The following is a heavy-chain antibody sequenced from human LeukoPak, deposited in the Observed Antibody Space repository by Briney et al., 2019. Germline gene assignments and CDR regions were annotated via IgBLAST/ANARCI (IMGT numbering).Heavy chain of an antibody. D-gene: IGHD6-13*01. CDR3: GRHRGAGAGTRVVAHDP. CDR1: GGSISSYY. Sequence: SETLSLTCTVSGGSISSYYWSWIRQPPGKGLEWIGYIYYSGSTNYNPSLKSRVTISVDTSKNQFSLKLSSVTAADTAVYYCGRHRGAGAGTRVVAHDPWGQGTLATGCS. CDR2: IYYSGST. J-gene: IGHJ5*01. V-gene: IGHV4-59*01.